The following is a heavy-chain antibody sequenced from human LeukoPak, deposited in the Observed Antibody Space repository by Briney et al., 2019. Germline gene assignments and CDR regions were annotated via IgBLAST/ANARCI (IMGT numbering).Heavy chain of an antibody. CDR3: ARDPTPLYDSSGYAFSPPFDY. J-gene: IGHJ4*02. CDR1: GYTFTSYY. Sequence: ASVKVSCKASGYTFTSYYMHWVRQAPGQGLEWMGMINPSGGSTSYAQKFQGRVTMTRDTSTSTVYMELSSLRSEDTAVYYCARDPTPLYDSSGYAFSPPFDYWGQGTLVTVSS. CDR2: INPSGGST. V-gene: IGHV1-46*01. D-gene: IGHD3-22*01.